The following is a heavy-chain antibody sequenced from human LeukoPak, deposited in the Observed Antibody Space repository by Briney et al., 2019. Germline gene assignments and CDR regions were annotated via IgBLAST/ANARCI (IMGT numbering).Heavy chain of an antibody. V-gene: IGHV4-39*01. CDR2: IYYSGST. D-gene: IGHD2-2*01. CDR3: ARRPYCSSTSCYEPYFDY. CDR1: GGSISSSSYY. Sequence: SETLSLTCTVSGGSISSSSYYWGWIRQPPGKGLEWIAGIYYSGSTYYNPSLKSRVTISADTSKNQFSLKLSSVTAADTAVYYCARRPYCSSTSCYEPYFDYWGQGTLVTVSS. J-gene: IGHJ4*02.